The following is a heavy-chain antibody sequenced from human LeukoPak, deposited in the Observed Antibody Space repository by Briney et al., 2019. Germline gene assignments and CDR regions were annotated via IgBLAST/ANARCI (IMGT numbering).Heavy chain of an antibody. D-gene: IGHD2-15*01. Sequence: GSLRLPCAASGFPFSNHAMSWVRQPPGKGLEWVAAISNGNTYYADSVRGRFAISRDDSKNMVYLQMNSLRDEDTALYYCVREAGYCASVCLKSNWFDPWGQGTLVTVSS. V-gene: IGHV3-23*01. J-gene: IGHJ5*02. CDR1: GFPFSNHA. CDR3: VREAGYCASVCLKSNWFDP. CDR2: ISNGNT.